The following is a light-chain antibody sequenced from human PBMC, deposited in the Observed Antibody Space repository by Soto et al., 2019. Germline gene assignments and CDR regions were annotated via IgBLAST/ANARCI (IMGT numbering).Light chain of an antibody. Sequence: EIVMTQSPATLSLSPGERAALSCRASQGISSELAWYQQKPGQPPRLLIYGASTRANGVPARFTGSGSGSDFTLTISGLQSEDFAVYYCQQGHNWHITFGQGTRLEI. V-gene: IGKV3-15*01. J-gene: IGKJ2*01. CDR3: QQGHNWHIT. CDR1: QGISSE. CDR2: GAS.